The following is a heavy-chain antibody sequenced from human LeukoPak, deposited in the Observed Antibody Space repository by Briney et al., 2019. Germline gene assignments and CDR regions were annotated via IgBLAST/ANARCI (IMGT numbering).Heavy chain of an antibody. V-gene: IGHV3-21*01. D-gene: IGHD2-2*01. J-gene: IGHJ4*02. CDR1: GFTFSSYN. CDR3: ARDPPYCSSTSCYVDY. CDR2: VTSSSSYI. Sequence: GGSLRLSCAASGFTFSSYNMNWVRQAPGKGLEWVSSVTSSSSYIYYADSVKGRFTISRDNAKSSLYLQMNSLRAEDTAMYYCARDPPYCSSTSCYVDYWGQGTLVTVFS.